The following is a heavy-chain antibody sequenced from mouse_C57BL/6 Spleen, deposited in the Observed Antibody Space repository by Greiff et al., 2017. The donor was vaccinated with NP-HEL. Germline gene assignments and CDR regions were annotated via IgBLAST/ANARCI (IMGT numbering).Heavy chain of an antibody. J-gene: IGHJ3*01. Sequence: QVHVKQSGPELVKPGASVKISCKASGYAFSSSWMNWVKQRPGKGLEWIGRIYPGDGDTNYNGKFKGKATLTADKSSSTAYMQLSSLTSADSAVYFCASITTVVARGFAYWGQGTLVTVSA. V-gene: IGHV1-82*01. CDR1: GYAFSSSW. D-gene: IGHD1-1*01. CDR3: ASITTVVARGFAY. CDR2: IYPGDGDT.